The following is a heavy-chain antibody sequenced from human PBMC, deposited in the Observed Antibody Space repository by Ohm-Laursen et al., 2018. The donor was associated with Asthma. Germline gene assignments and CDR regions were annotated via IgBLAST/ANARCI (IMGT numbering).Heavy chain of an antibody. CDR1: GFTFSDYY. J-gene: IGHJ4*02. Sequence: SLRLSCAASGFTFSDYYMTWVRQAPGKGLEWVSTISLGGGGTYFADSVRGRFTISRDNSNNMLYLHMNGLRSDDTAVYYCARDPPPSCSSSINCYFIDYWGQGTLVTVSS. CDR3: ARDPPPSCSSSINCYFIDY. V-gene: IGHV3-23*01. CDR2: ISLGGGGT. D-gene: IGHD2-2*01.